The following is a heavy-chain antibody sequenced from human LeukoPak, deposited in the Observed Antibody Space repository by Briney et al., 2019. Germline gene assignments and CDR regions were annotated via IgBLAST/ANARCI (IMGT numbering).Heavy chain of an antibody. CDR1: GYTFSSHW. Sequence: PGGSLRLSCAASGYTFSSHWMTWVRQAPGKGLEWVANIKQDGSEKYYVDSVKGRFTISRDNAKNSLYLQMNSLRAEDTAVYYCARAPDIGDYWGQGTLVTVSS. J-gene: IGHJ4*02. CDR3: ARAPDIGDY. V-gene: IGHV3-7*01. CDR2: IKQDGSEK. D-gene: IGHD2-15*01.